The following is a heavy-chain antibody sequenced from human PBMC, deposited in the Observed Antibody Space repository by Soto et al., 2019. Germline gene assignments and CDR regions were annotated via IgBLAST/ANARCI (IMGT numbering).Heavy chain of an antibody. CDR3: ASSHAGAHITAAVH. Sequence: QLQLQESGSGLVKPSQTLSLTCAVSGGSISSGGYSWSWIRQPPGKGLEWIGYIYHSGSTYYNPSLKSRVTISVDRSKNQFSLKLSSVTAADTAVYYCASSHAGAHITAAVHWGQGTLVTFSS. V-gene: IGHV4-30-2*01. J-gene: IGHJ4*02. D-gene: IGHD6-13*01. CDR1: GGSISSGGYS. CDR2: IYHSGST.